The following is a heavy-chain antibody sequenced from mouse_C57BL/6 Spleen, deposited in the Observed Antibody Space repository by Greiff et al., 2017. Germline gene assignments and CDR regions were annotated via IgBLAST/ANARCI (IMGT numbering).Heavy chain of an antibody. J-gene: IGHJ2*01. CDR1: GFNIKDYY. CDR3: ARSRDGYLDY. Sequence: VHVKQSGAELVKPGASVKLSCTASGFNIKDYYMHWVKQRPEQGLEWIGRIDPEDGETKYAPKFQGKATIPADTSSNTAYLQLSSLTSEDTAVYYGARSRDGYLDYWGQGTTLTVSS. D-gene: IGHD2-3*01. CDR2: IDPEDGET. V-gene: IGHV14-2*01.